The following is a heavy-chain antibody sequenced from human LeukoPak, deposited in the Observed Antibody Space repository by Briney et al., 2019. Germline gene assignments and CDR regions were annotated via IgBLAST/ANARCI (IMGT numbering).Heavy chain of an antibody. CDR3: ASGYDFSSGSKRGFDN. D-gene: IGHD3-3*01. J-gene: IGHJ4*02. CDR1: GFIFSDYA. CDR2: ISSTTTTI. V-gene: IGHV3-48*01. Sequence: PVGSLRLSCAASGFIFSDYAMNWVRQAQGKGLEWISYISSTTTTIYYADSVKGRFTISRDNAKNSLFLQMNSLRAEDTAVYYCASGYDFSSGSKRGFDNWGQGTRVTVSS.